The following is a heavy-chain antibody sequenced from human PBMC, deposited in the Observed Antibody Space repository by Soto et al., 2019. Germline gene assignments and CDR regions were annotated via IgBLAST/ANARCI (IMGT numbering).Heavy chain of an antibody. Sequence: PGGALRLSCTASGFTFSSYWMSWVRQAPGKGLEWVANIKQDGSEKYYVDSVKGRFTISRDNAKNSLYLQMNSLRAEDTAVYYCAREGWQQLAALVDYWGQGTLVTVSS. CDR3: AREGWQQLAALVDY. CDR1: GFTFSSYW. D-gene: IGHD6-13*01. J-gene: IGHJ4*02. CDR2: IKQDGSEK. V-gene: IGHV3-7*01.